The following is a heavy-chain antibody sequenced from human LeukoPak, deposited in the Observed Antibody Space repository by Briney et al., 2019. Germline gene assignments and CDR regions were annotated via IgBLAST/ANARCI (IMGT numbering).Heavy chain of an antibody. CDR3: ARADLVSPYYYDSSGYQPDAFDI. V-gene: IGHV4-59*01. CDR2: IYYSGST. Sequence: SETLSLTCAVYGGSFSGYYWSWIRQPPGKGLEWIGYIYYSGSTNYNPSLKSRVTISVDTSKNQFSLKLSSVTAADTAVYYCARADLVSPYYYDSSGYQPDAFDIWGQGTMVTVSS. J-gene: IGHJ3*02. CDR1: GGSFSGYY. D-gene: IGHD3-22*01.